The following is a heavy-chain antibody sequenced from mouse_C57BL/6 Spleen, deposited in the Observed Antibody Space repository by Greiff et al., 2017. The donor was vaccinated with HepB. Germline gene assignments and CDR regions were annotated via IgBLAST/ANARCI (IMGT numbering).Heavy chain of an antibody. CDR3: ARRWHYYGSSSWWYFDV. J-gene: IGHJ1*03. D-gene: IGHD1-1*01. Sequence: QVQLQQSGAELMKPGASVKLSCKATGYTFTGYWIEWVKQRPGHGLEWIGEILPGSGSTNYNEKFKGKATFTADTSSNTAYMQLSSLTTEDSAIYYCARRWHYYGSSSWWYFDVWGTGTTVTVSS. V-gene: IGHV1-9*01. CDR2: ILPGSGST. CDR1: GYTFTGYW.